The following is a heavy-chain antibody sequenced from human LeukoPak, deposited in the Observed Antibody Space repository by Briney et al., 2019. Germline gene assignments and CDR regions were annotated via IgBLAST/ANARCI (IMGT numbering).Heavy chain of an antibody. CDR1: GYTFTGYY. CDR2: INPNSGGT. J-gene: IGHJ3*02. Sequence: ASVKVSCKASGYTFTGYYMHWVRQAPGQGLEWMGWINPNSGGTNYAQKFQGRVTMTRDTSISTAYMELSRLRSDDTAVYYCARGIVATTGAFDIWGQGTMVTVSS. D-gene: IGHD5-12*01. CDR3: ARGIVATTGAFDI. V-gene: IGHV1-2*02.